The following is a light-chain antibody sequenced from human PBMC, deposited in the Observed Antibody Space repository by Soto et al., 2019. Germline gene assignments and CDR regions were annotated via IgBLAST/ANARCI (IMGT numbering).Light chain of an antibody. CDR2: DVS. Sequence: QSALTQPASVSGSPGQSITISCIGTSSDVGGYNYVSWYQQHPGKAPKLMIYDVSNRPSGVSNHFSGSKSGNTASLTISGLQAEDEADYYCSSYTSSSTYVFGTGTKVTVL. CDR1: SSDVGGYNY. V-gene: IGLV2-14*01. J-gene: IGLJ1*01. CDR3: SSYTSSSTYV.